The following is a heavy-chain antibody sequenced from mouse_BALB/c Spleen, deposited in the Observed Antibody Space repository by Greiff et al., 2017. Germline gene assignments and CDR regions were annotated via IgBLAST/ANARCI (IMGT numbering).Heavy chain of an antibody. V-gene: IGHV5-6-5*01. Sequence: EVQLVESGGGLVKPGGSLKLSCAASGFTFSSYAMSWVRQTPEKRLEWVASISSGGSTYYPDSVKGRFTISRDNARNILYLQMSSLRSEDTAMYYCAREFITTVEDYFDYWGQGTTLTVSS. D-gene: IGHD1-1*01. CDR1: GFTFSSYA. J-gene: IGHJ2*01. CDR3: AREFITTVEDYFDY. CDR2: ISSGGST.